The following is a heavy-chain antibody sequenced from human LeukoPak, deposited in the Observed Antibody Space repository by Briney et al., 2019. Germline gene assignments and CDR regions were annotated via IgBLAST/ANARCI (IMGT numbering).Heavy chain of an antibody. D-gene: IGHD4-11*01. CDR2: ISSGDGTNI. Sequence: GGPLRHSCAASGFHFSSYWMLWVRPARGKAAVCISHISSGDGTNIGYAGSVKGRFTISRDNAKNTLYLQMNSLGVEDTAVYYCTRTTGQRCFDCWGQGTQVTVSS. CDR3: TRTTGQRCFDC. V-gene: IGHV3-74*01. CDR1: GFHFSSYW. J-gene: IGHJ4*02.